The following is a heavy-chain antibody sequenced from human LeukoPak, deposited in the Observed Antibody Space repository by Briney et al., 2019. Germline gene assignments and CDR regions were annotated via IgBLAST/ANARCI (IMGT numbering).Heavy chain of an antibody. V-gene: IGHV3-48*02. Sequence: GGSLRLSCAASGFTFNTYTMTWVRQAPGKGVEWVSYISASNRTTYYADSVKGRFTISRDNAKNSLYLQMNSLRDEDTAVYYCASAYDNTRGPHDYWGQGTLVTVSS. CDR2: ISASNRTT. CDR1: GFTFNTYT. CDR3: ASAYDNTRGPHDY. D-gene: IGHD3-22*01. J-gene: IGHJ4*02.